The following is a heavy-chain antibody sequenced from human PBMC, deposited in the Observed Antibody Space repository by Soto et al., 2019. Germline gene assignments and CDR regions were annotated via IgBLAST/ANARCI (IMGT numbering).Heavy chain of an antibody. D-gene: IGHD3-3*01. Sequence: PSDTLSLTCTVSGGSISSGGYYWSWIRQHPGKGLEWIGYIYYSGITYYNPSLKSRGTISVDTSKNQFSLKLSSVTAADTAVYYCARGLFGVVTTYYYYGMDVWGQGTTVTVSS. CDR2: IYYSGIT. CDR3: ARGLFGVVTTYYYYGMDV. CDR1: GGSISSGGYY. J-gene: IGHJ6*02. V-gene: IGHV4-31*03.